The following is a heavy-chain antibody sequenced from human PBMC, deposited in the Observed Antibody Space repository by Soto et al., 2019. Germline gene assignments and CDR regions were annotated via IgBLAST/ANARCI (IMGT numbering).Heavy chain of an antibody. D-gene: IGHD6-19*01. Sequence: ASVKVSCKASGYTFTSYYMRWVRQAPGQGLEWMGIINPSGGSTSYAQKFQGRVTMTRDTSTSTVYMELSSLRSEDTATYYCASPRKYSSGWYQASYYYGMDVWGQGTTVTVSS. CDR3: ASPRKYSSGWYQASYYYGMDV. V-gene: IGHV1-46*01. J-gene: IGHJ6*02. CDR1: GYTFTSYY. CDR2: INPSGGST.